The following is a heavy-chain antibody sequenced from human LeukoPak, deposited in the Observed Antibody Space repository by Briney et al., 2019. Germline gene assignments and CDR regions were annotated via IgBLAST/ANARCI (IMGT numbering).Heavy chain of an antibody. D-gene: IGHD4-17*01. V-gene: IGHV4-61*01. Sequence: SETLSLTCTVSGGSVSSGSYYWSWIRQPQGKGLEWIGYIYFSGSTTYNPSLNSRVTISVDTSKNKFSLKLSSVTAADTAVYYCARVPISTTARGYFDYWGQGTLVTVSS. CDR1: GGSVSSGSYY. CDR2: IYFSGST. J-gene: IGHJ4*02. CDR3: ARVPISTTARGYFDY.